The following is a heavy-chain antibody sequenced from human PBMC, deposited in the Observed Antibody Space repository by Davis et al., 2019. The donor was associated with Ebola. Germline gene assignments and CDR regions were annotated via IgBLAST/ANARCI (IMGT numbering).Heavy chain of an antibody. CDR2: ISAYNGNT. J-gene: IGHJ4*02. V-gene: IGHV1-18*04. CDR1: GYTFTSYG. D-gene: IGHD3-9*01. CDR3: VREIFGHFDY. Sequence: ASVKVSCKASGYTFTSYGITWVRQAPGQGLEWMGWISAYNGNTKYAEKLQDRVTMTTDTSTSTAYMELRSLRSDDTAVYYCVREIFGHFDYWGQGTLVTVSS.